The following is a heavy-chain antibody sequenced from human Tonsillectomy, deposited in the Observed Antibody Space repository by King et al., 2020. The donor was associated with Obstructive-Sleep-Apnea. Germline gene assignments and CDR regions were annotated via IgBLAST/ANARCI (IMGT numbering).Heavy chain of an antibody. D-gene: IGHD3-10*01. CDR1: GFTFSSYD. J-gene: IGHJ6*02. Sequence: VQLVESGGGLVQPGGSLRLSCAASGFTFSSYDMHWVRQVTGKGLEWVSVIGTAGDTYYPGSVKGRFTISRENAKNSLYLQMNSLRAGDTAVYYCARDQGDFYGSGMDVWGQGTTVTVSS. V-gene: IGHV3-13*01. CDR3: ARDQGDFYGSGMDV. CDR2: IGTAGDT.